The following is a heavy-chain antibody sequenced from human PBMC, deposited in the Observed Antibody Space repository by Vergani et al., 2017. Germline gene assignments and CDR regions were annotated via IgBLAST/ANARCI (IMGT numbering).Heavy chain of an antibody. CDR3: VYRKTGCGTTDCFYPFYYYYYMDV. V-gene: IGHV2-5*04. CDR1: GFSLNTRGVS. CDR2: IYWNDDQ. D-gene: IGHD1-7*01. Sequence: QITLKESGPTLVKPTQTLTLTCTFSGFSLNTRGVSVAWIRQPPGKALDWLALIYWNDDQHYSPSLNNRVTITKDTSKNQVVLTMTNMDYVDTGTYYCVYRKTGCGTTDCFYPFYYYYYMDVWGKGTTVTVSS. J-gene: IGHJ6*03.